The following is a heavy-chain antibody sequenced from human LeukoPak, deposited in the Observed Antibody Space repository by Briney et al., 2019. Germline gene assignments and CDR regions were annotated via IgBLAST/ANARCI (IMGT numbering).Heavy chain of an antibody. CDR3: AKDAKHITLIVVVARPRFFDY. D-gene: IGHD3-22*01. Sequence: SYAMSWVRQAPGKGLEWVSGISGSGGYTYYADSVKGRFTISRDNSKNTLFLQMNSLRAEDTAVYYCAKDAKHITLIVVVARPRFFDYWGQGTLVTVSS. CDR2: ISGSGGYT. V-gene: IGHV3-23*01. CDR1: SYA. J-gene: IGHJ4*02.